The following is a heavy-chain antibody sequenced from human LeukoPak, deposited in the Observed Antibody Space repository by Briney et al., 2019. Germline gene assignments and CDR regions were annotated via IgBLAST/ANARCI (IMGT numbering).Heavy chain of an antibody. Sequence: GGSLRLSCGSSGFTFSNYAVHWVRQAPGKGLEYVSAISSNGGSTYYANSVKGRFTISRDNSKNTLYLQMGSLRAEDMAVYYCARAPGTYYDYWGQGTLVTVSS. J-gene: IGHJ4*02. D-gene: IGHD3-10*01. CDR3: ARAPGTYYDY. V-gene: IGHV3-64*01. CDR1: GFTFSNYA. CDR2: ISSNGGST.